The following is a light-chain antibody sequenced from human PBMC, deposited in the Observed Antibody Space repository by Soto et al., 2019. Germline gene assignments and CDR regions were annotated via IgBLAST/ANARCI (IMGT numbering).Light chain of an antibody. V-gene: IGKV1-39*01. CDR2: AAS. Sequence: DLQMTQSPSSLSASVGDRVTITCRASQSISSYLNWYQQKPGKAPKLLIYAASSLQSGVPSRFSGSVSGTDLTLTISSLQPEDFATYYCQQSYSTPITFGQGTRLEIK. CDR1: QSISSY. CDR3: QQSYSTPIT. J-gene: IGKJ5*01.